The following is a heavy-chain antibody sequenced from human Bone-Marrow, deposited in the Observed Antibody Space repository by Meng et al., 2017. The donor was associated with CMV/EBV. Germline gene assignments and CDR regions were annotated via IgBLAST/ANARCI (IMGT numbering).Heavy chain of an antibody. V-gene: IGHV3-66*03. CDR1: GFTVSSNY. Sequence: GESLKISCAASGFTVSSNYMSWVRQAPGKGLEWVSVIYSCGSTYYADSVKGRFTISRDNSKNTLYLQMNSLRAEDTAVYYCASRYYDFWSGYYSPYGMDVWGQGTTVTVSS. D-gene: IGHD3-3*01. CDR3: ASRYYDFWSGYYSPYGMDV. CDR2: IYSCGST. J-gene: IGHJ6*01.